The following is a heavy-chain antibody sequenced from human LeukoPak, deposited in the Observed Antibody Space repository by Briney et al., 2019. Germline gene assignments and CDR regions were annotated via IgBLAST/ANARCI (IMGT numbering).Heavy chain of an antibody. J-gene: IGHJ6*02. CDR1: GGSISSSNW. V-gene: IGHV4-4*02. CDR2: IYHSGST. D-gene: IGHD5-18*01. Sequence: SGTLSLTCAVSGGSISSSNWWSWVRQPPGQGLEWIGEIYHSGSTNYNPSLKSRVTISVDTSKNQFSLKLSSVTAADTAVYYCARGLLIDVDTAMVSGMDVWGQGTTVTVSS. CDR3: ARGLLIDVDTAMVSGMDV.